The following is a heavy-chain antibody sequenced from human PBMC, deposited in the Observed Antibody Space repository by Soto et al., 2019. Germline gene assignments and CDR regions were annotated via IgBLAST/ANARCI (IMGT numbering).Heavy chain of an antibody. V-gene: IGHV1-69*01. CDR2: IIPIFGTA. D-gene: IGHD3-16*01. J-gene: IGHJ4*02. CDR1: GGTFSRHS. CDR3: ARGSGYETTDYYYAY. Sequence: QVQLVQSGAEVRKPGSSVKVSCKASGGTFSRHSVSWVRQAPGQGLEWMGGIIPIFGTANYAQKFQGRVTIIADESTSTIYMELSSLRSEDTAIYYCARGSGYETTDYYYAYWGQGTLLVVSS.